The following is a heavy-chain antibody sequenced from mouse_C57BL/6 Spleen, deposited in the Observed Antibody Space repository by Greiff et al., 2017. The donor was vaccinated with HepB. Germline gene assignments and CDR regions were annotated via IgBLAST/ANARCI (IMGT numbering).Heavy chain of an antibody. Sequence: EVQLVESGGDLVKPGGSLKLSCAASGFTFSSYGMSWVRQTPDKRLEWVATISSGGSYTYYPDSVKGRFTISRDNAKNTLYLQMSSLKSEDTAMYYCARHIYYGSSYWYFDVWGTGTTVTVSS. CDR1: GFTFSSYG. V-gene: IGHV5-6*01. J-gene: IGHJ1*03. CDR3: ARHIYYGSSYWYFDV. D-gene: IGHD1-1*01. CDR2: ISSGGSYT.